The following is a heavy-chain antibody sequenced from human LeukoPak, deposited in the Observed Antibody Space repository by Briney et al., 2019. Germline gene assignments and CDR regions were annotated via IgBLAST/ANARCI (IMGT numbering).Heavy chain of an antibody. V-gene: IGHV1-46*01. J-gene: IGHJ4*02. CDR1: GYIFTSYY. CDR3: ARSREPWVFDY. CDR2: INSSGGST. Sequence: ASVKVSCKATGYIFTSYYMHWVRQAPGQGLEWMGIINSSGGSTSYTQKFQGRVTMTRDTSTSTVYMELSSLRSEDTAVYYCARSREPWVFDYWGQGTLVTVSS. D-gene: IGHD1-14*01.